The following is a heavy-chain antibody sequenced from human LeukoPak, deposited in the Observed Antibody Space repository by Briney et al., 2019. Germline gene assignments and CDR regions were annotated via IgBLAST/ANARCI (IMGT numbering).Heavy chain of an antibody. Sequence: ASVKVSCKASGYTFTSYAMHWVRQAPGQRLEWMGWINAGNGNTKYSQKFQGRVTITRDTSASTAYMELSSLRSEDTAVYYCARSPDIVVVVAAMLGWFDHWGQGTLVTVSS. J-gene: IGHJ5*02. V-gene: IGHV1-3*01. CDR1: GYTFTSYA. CDR3: ARSPDIVVVVAAMLGWFDH. CDR2: INAGNGNT. D-gene: IGHD2-15*01.